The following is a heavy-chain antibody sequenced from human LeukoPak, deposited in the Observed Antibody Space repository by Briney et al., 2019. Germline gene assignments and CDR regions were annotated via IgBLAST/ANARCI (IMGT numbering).Heavy chain of an antibody. CDR2: INHSGST. CDR1: GGSFSGYY. CDR3: ASGGYYDSSNSAEYFQH. V-gene: IGHV4-34*01. J-gene: IGHJ1*01. D-gene: IGHD3-22*01. Sequence: TSETLSLTCAVYGGSFSGYYWSWIRQPPGKGLEWIGEINHSGSTNYNPSLKSRVTISVDTSKNQFSLKLSSVTAADTAVYYCASGGYYDSSNSAEYFQHWGQGTLVTVSS.